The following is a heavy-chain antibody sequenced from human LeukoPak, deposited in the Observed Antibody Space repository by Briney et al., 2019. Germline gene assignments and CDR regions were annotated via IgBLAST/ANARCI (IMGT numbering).Heavy chain of an antibody. J-gene: IGHJ5*02. D-gene: IGHD3-9*01. V-gene: IGHV1-46*01. Sequence: GASVKVSCKAFGYTFTSNYMHWVRQAPGQGPEWMGVISPSGGSTTYAQKFQGRVTLTRDMSTSTDYLELSSLRSEDTAVYYCARTEEYYDILTGYYGTRFDPWGQGTLVTVSS. CDR3: ARTEEYYDILTGYYGTRFDP. CDR1: GYTFTSNY. CDR2: ISPSGGST.